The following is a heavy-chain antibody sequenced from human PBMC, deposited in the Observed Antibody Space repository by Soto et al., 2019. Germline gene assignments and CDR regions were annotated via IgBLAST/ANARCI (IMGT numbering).Heavy chain of an antibody. CDR1: GGTFSSYA. Sequence: SVKVSCKASGGTFSSYAISWVRQAPGQGLEWMGGIIPIFGTANYAQKFQGRVTITADESTSTAYMELSSLRSEDTAVYYCARDRAYGGYADYWGQGTLVTVSS. CDR2: IIPIFGTA. V-gene: IGHV1-69*13. CDR3: ARDRAYGGYADY. J-gene: IGHJ4*02. D-gene: IGHD5-12*01.